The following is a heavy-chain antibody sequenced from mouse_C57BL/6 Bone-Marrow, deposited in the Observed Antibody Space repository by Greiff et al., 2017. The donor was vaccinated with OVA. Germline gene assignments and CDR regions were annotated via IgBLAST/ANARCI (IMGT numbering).Heavy chain of an antibody. CDR2: ISSASSTI. V-gene: IGHV5-17*01. J-gene: IGHJ1*03. D-gene: IGHD1-1*01. Sequence: EVKVVESGGGLVKPGGSLKLSCAASGFTFSDYGMHWVRQAPEKGLEWVAYISSASSTIYYADTVKGRFTISRDNAKNTLFLQMTSLRSEDTAMYYCARGEVTTVVYWYFDVWGTGTTVTVSS. CDR3: ARGEVTTVVYWYFDV. CDR1: GFTFSDYG.